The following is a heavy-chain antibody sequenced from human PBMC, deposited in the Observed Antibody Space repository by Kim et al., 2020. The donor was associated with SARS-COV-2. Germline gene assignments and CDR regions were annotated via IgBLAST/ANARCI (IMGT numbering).Heavy chain of an antibody. CDR1: GYSFTSYW. CDR2: IDPSDSCT. CDR3: ARQSENYYDSSGYSPVDY. D-gene: IGHD3-22*01. Sequence: GKSLKISCKGSGYSFTSYWISWVRQMPGKGLEWMGRIDPSDSCTNYSPSFQGHVTISADKSISTAYLQWSSLKASDTAMYYCARQSENYYDSSGYSPVDYWGQGTLVTVSS. V-gene: IGHV5-10-1*01. J-gene: IGHJ4*02.